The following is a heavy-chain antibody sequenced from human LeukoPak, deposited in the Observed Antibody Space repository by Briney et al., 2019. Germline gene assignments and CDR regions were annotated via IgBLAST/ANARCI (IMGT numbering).Heavy chain of an antibody. Sequence: GGSLRLSCAASGFTFSSYAMSWVRQAPGTGLEWVANIKQDGSDRNYVTSVRGRFTISRDNAESSLYLQMNSLRAEDTAVYYCVRNLAVAGTCFDSWGQGTLVTVSS. J-gene: IGHJ4*02. CDR1: GFTFSSYA. CDR3: VRNLAVAGTCFDS. D-gene: IGHD6-19*01. CDR2: IKQDGSDR. V-gene: IGHV3-7*03.